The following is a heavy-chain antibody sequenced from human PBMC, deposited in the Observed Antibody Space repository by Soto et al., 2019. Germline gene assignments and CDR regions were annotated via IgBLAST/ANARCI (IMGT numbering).Heavy chain of an antibody. V-gene: IGHV3-23*01. CDR2: VSAGGGST. J-gene: IGHJ4*02. CDR1: GFTFSTYD. CDR3: HGLRRGSPIDY. D-gene: IGHD5-12*01. Sequence: EVQLLESGGGLVQPGGSLRLSCAASGFTFSTYDMSWVRQAPGKGLEWVSAVSAGGGSTYYTDSVKGRFTIYRDNSKNTVYLQMNSLIAEDTAVYYCHGLRRGSPIDYWDQGTLVTVSS.